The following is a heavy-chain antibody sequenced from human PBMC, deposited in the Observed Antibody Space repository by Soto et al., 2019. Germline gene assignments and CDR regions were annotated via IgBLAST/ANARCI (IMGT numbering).Heavy chain of an antibody. J-gene: IGHJ6*02. D-gene: IGHD3-9*01. CDR1: GGSISSYY. Sequence: SETLSLTSTVSGGSISSYYWSWIRQPPGKGLEWIGYIYYSGSTNYNPSLKSRVTISVDTSKNQFSLKLSSVTAADTAVYYCARVLNDILTGYNIYGMDVWGQGTTVTVSS. CDR2: IYYSGST. CDR3: ARVLNDILTGYNIYGMDV. V-gene: IGHV4-59*01.